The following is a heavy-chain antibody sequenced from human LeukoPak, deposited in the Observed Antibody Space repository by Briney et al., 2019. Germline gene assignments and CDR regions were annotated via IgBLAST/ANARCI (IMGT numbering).Heavy chain of an antibody. J-gene: IGHJ3*02. CDR3: ARDPLATVTMNI. V-gene: IGHV3-66*01. CDR2: IYSGGST. D-gene: IGHD4-17*01. Sequence: GGSLRLSCAASGFTVSSNYMSWVRQAPGKGLEWVSVIYSGGSTYYADSVKGRFTISRDNSKNTLYLQMNSLRAEDTAVYYCARDPLATVTMNIWGQGTMVTVSS. CDR1: GFTVSSNY.